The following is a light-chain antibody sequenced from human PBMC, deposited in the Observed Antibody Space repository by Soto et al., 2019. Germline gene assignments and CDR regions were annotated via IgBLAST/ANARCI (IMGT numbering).Light chain of an antibody. J-gene: IGLJ1*01. CDR1: SSDVGGYNY. CDR3: SSYTSSRTYV. CDR2: DVS. V-gene: IGLV2-14*01. Sequence: QSALTQPASVSASPGQSVTISCTGTSSDVGGYNYVSWYQQHPGKAPKLMIYDVSNRPSGVSNRFSGSKSGNTASLTISGLQAEDEADYYCSSYTSSRTYVFGTGTKVTVL.